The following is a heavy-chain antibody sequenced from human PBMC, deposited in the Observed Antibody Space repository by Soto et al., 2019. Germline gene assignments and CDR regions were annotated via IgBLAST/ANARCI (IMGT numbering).Heavy chain of an antibody. CDR2: VVPILGMA. CDR3: ATNYGSGSTHFDY. Sequence: QVQLVQSGAEVKKPGSSVKVSCTASEGTFNSYTISWVRQAPGQGLEWMGRVVPILGMADFARKFQGRVMITADKSTSTADMVLRSLRSDDTAVYYCATNYGSGSTHFDYWGQGTLVTVSS. J-gene: IGHJ4*02. D-gene: IGHD3-10*01. CDR1: EGTFNSYT. V-gene: IGHV1-69*02.